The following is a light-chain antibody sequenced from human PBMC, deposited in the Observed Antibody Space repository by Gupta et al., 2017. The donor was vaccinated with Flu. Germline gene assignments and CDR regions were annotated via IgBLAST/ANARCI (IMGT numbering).Light chain of an antibody. Sequence: QSVFTQPPSVSAAPGQKVTISRPGSSSNIENNYVSWYQQLPGTAPKLLIYENNKRPSVTPDRFSGSTSGTSATLAITGLQAEDDADYYCATWDNSLRERVFGGGTKLTVL. V-gene: IGLV1-51*02. CDR2: ENN. CDR3: ATWDNSLRERV. CDR1: SSNIENNY. J-gene: IGLJ3*02.